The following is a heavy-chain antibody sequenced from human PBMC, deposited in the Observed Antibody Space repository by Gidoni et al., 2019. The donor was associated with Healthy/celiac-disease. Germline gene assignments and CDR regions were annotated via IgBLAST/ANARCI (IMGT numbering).Heavy chain of an antibody. J-gene: IGHJ4*02. D-gene: IGHD6-19*01. V-gene: IGHV3-64*01. CDR1: GLTFSSYA. CDR2: ISSNGGST. CDR3: ARWSSSTYSSGWDYFDY. Sequence: EVQLVESGGGLVQPGGSLRRSCAASGLTFSSYARPWVRQAPGKGLEYVSAISSNGGSTSYANSVKGRFTISRDNSKNPLYLQMGSLRAEDMAVYYCARWSSSTYSSGWDYFDYWGQGTLVTVSS.